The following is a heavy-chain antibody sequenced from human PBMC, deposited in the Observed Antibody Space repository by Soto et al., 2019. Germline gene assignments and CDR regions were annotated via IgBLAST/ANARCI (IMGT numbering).Heavy chain of an antibody. CDR1: GYSFTSYW. CDR2: IYPGASDP. V-gene: IGHV5-51*01. CDR3: ARLSSYCGSDY. D-gene: IGHD5-18*01. Sequence: EVQLVQSGAEVKKPGESLKSSCKGSGYSFTSYWIVWVSQMPEKGLEWMGIIYPGASDPRYSPSFQGQVTISADKYISTEYLQWSRLKASDTAMYYCARLSSYCGSDYWRQGTLVTVSS. J-gene: IGHJ4*02.